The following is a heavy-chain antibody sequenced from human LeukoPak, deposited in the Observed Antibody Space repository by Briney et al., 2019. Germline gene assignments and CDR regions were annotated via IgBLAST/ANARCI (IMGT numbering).Heavy chain of an antibody. CDR1: GFTVSSNY. J-gene: IGHJ6*03. Sequence: GGSLRLSCAASGFTVSSNYMSWVRQAPGKGLEGVSVIYSGGSTYYADSVKGRFTISRDNSKNTLYLQMNSLRAEDTAVYYCARLWFGGVYYYYYYMDVWGKGTTVTVSS. D-gene: IGHD3-10*01. CDR2: IYSGGST. CDR3: ARLWFGGVYYYYYYMDV. V-gene: IGHV3-53*01.